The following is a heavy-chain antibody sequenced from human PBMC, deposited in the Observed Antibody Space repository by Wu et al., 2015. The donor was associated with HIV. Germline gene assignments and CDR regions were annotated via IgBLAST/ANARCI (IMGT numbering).Heavy chain of an antibody. Sequence: QVQLVQSGAEVKKPGASVKVSCKASGYTFTSYGISWVRQAPGQGLEWMGGTSPIIGTPKYAQNFQGRVTMITDESTSTAYVELSNLRSDDTAVYYCATRRPTAGAPFASWGQGTLVTVSS. V-gene: IGHV1-18*01. CDR2: TSPIIGTP. J-gene: IGHJ4*02. D-gene: IGHD4/OR15-4a*01. CDR1: GYTFTSYG. CDR3: ATRRPTAGAPFAS.